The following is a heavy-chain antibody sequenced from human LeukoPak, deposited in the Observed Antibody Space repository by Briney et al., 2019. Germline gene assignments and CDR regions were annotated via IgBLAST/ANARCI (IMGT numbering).Heavy chain of an antibody. CDR3: AKRGYSYGRTFDY. D-gene: IGHD5-18*01. CDR1: GFTFSSYG. J-gene: IGHJ4*02. Sequence: GGSLRLSCAASGFTFSSYGMHWVRQAPGKGLEWVAVIWYDGSNKYYADSVKGRFTISRDNSKNTLYLQMNSLRAEDTAVYYCAKRGYSYGRTFDYWGQGTLVTVSS. V-gene: IGHV3-33*06. CDR2: IWYDGSNK.